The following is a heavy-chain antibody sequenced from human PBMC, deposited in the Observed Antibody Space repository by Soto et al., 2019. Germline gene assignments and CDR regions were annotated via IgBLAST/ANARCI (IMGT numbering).Heavy chain of an antibody. V-gene: IGHV4-39*01. J-gene: IGHJ2*01. Sequence: QLQLRESGPGVVKPSETLSLTCTVSGGSISSSSYYWGWIRQPPGKGLEWIGSIYFGGTSYYNPFLKSRVTMSVDRSKNQFSLKLSSVTASDTAVFYCARHIMILPLWYFDLWGRGTLVTVSS. CDR2: IYFGGTS. D-gene: IGHD3-16*01. CDR1: GGSISSSSYY. CDR3: ARHIMILPLWYFDL.